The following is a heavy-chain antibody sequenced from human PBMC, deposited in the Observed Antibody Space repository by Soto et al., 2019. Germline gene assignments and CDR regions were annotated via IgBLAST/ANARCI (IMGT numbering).Heavy chain of an antibody. V-gene: IGHV4-61*08. D-gene: IGHD2-2*01. CDR2: IYYSGST. CDR3: ARGDSIVVVPAAMALGVNWFDP. J-gene: IGHJ5*02. Sequence: SETLSLTCTVSGGSISSGDYYWSWIRQPPGKGLEWIGYIYYSGSTNYNPSLKSRVTISVDTSKNQFSLKLSSVTAADTAVYYCARGDSIVVVPAAMALGVNWFDPWGQGTLVTVSS. CDR1: GGSISSGDYY.